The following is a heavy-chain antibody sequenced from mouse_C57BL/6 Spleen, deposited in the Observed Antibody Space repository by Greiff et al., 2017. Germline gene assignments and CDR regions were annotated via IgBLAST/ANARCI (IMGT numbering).Heavy chain of an antibody. CDR3: ARYGFGYAMDY. J-gene: IGHJ4*01. CDR2: INPNYGTP. Sequence: EVKLVESGPELVKPGASVKISCTASGYSFTDYNMNWVKQSNGKSLEWIGVINPNYGTPSYKQKFKGKATLTVDQSSSTAYMKINSLTSEDSAVYSCARYGFGYAMDYWGQGTSVTVSS. D-gene: IGHD1-1*01. V-gene: IGHV1-39*01. CDR1: GYSFTDYN.